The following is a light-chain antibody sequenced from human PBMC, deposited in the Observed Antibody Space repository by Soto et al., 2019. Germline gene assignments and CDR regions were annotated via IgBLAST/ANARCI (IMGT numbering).Light chain of an antibody. CDR1: SGYSNYK. CDR2: VGTGGIVG. J-gene: IGLJ3*02. Sequence: QSVLTQPPSASASLGASVTLTCTLSSGYSNYKVDWYQQRPGKGPRFVMRVGTGGIVGSKGDGIPDRFSVLGSGLNRYLTIKNIQEEDESDYHCGADHGSGSNRWVFGGGTQLTVL. V-gene: IGLV9-49*01. CDR3: GADHGSGSNRWV.